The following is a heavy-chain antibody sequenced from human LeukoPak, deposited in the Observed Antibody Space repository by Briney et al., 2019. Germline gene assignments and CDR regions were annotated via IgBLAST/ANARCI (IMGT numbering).Heavy chain of an antibody. J-gene: IGHJ4*02. V-gene: IGHV4-59*01. CDR2: GYYSGST. CDR1: GGSMNNYF. D-gene: IGHD6-19*01. CDR3: ARAIAVAGTIGLNYFDY. Sequence: PSETLSLTCTVSGGSMNNYFWTWIRQPPGKGLEWVGYGYYSGSTNYNPSLKSRVTISVDTSKTQLSLKLRSVTAADTAVYYCARAIAVAGTIGLNYFDYWGQGTLVTVSS.